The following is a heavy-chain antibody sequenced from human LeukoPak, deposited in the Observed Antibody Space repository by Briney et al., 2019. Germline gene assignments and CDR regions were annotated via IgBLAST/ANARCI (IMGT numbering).Heavy chain of an antibody. CDR2: INHSGST. CDR3: ARARPVVVIDY. CDR1: GGSFSGYY. D-gene: IGHD2-21*01. V-gene: IGHV4-34*01. J-gene: IGHJ4*02. Sequence: SETLSLTCAVYGGSFSGYYWSWIRQPPGKGLEWIGEINHSGSTNYNPSLKSRVTISVDTSKNQFSLKLSSVTAAGTAVYYCARARPVVVIDYWGQGTLVTVSS.